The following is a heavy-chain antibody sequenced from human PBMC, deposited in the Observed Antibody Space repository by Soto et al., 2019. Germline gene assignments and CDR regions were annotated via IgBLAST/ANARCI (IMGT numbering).Heavy chain of an antibody. CDR2: IYYSGST. V-gene: IGHV4-39*01. Sequence: SQPLSLTCTVAGGSIINGVYCWSLLRQHPGKGLEWIGYIYYSGSTYYNPSLKSRVTISVDTSKNQFSLKLSSVTAADTAVYYCASTVEMATSNYFDYWGQGTLVTVSS. J-gene: IGHJ4*02. D-gene: IGHD5-12*01. CDR3: ASTVEMATSNYFDY. CDR1: GGSIINGVYC.